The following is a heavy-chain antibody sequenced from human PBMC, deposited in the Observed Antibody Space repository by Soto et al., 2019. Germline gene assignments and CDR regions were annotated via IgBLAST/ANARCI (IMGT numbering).Heavy chain of an antibody. CDR3: ARDIGAITIFGVVHDAFDI. CDR2: IWYDGSNK. V-gene: IGHV3-33*01. J-gene: IGHJ3*02. Sequence: QAGGSLRLSCAASGFTFSSYGMHWVRQAPGKGLEWVAVIWYDGSNKYYADSVKGRFTISRDNSKNTLYLQMNSLRAEDTAVYYCARDIGAITIFGVVHDAFDIWGQGTMVTVSS. CDR1: GFTFSSYG. D-gene: IGHD3-3*01.